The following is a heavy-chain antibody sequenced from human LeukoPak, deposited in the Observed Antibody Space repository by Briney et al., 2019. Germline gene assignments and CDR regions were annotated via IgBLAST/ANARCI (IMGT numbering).Heavy chain of an antibody. CDR1: GFTFTNYA. CDR2: ISARGDNT. V-gene: IGHV3-23*01. J-gene: IGHJ4*02. CDR3: AKAYHFGAGSSFDY. Sequence: GGSLRLSCAASGFTFTNYAMSWVRQAPGKGLEWVSAISARGDNTYYADSVKGRFSISRDNSQNTQYLQMNSLRAEDTAIYYCAKAYHFGAGSSFDYWGQGILVTVSS. D-gene: IGHD3-10*01.